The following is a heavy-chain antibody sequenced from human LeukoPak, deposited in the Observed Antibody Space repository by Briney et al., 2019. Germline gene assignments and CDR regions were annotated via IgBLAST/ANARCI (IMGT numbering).Heavy chain of an antibody. J-gene: IGHJ5*02. Sequence: GGSLRLSCAASGLTFSSYGMHWVRQAPGKGLEWVAVIWYDGSNKYYADSVKGRFTISRDNSKNTLYLQMNSLRAEDTAVYYCARDGKYYDFWSGDHNWFDPWGQGTLVTVSS. CDR1: GLTFSSYG. V-gene: IGHV3-33*01. CDR3: ARDGKYYDFWSGDHNWFDP. CDR2: IWYDGSNK. D-gene: IGHD3-3*01.